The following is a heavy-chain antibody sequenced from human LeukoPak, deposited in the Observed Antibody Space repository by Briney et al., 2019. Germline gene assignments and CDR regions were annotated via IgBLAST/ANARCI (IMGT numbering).Heavy chain of an antibody. CDR1: GGSISGSY. CDR2: MYNSGST. V-gene: IGHV4-59*01. J-gene: IGHJ4*02. Sequence: SETLSLTCTVSGGSISGSYWSWIRQLPGKGLEWIAYMYNSGSTNYNPSLKSRVTISIDTSKNQFSLKLSSLTAADTAIYYCARGIESYGDYGYWGQGILVTVSS. CDR3: ARGIESYGDYGY. D-gene: IGHD4-17*01.